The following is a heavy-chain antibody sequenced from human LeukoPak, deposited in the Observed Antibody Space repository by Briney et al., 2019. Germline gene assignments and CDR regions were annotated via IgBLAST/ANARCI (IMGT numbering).Heavy chain of an antibody. J-gene: IGHJ3*02. D-gene: IGHD3-10*01. CDR3: AREGKTHATGHYYGSGSYYSPSDAFDI. CDR1: GGSFSGYY. CDR2: INHSGST. Sequence: SETLSLTCAVYGGSFSGYYWSWIRQPPGKGLEWIGEINHSGSTNYNPSLKSRVTISVDTSKNQFSLKLSSVTAADTAVYYCAREGKTHATGHYYGSGSYYSPSDAFDIWGQGTMVTVSS. V-gene: IGHV4-34*01.